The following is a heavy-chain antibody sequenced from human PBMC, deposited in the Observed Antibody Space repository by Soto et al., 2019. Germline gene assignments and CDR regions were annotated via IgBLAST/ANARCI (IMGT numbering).Heavy chain of an antibody. CDR1: GGTFSSYA. CDR2: IIPIFGTA. CDR3: ARRDFWSGYLDS. V-gene: IGHV1-69*06. D-gene: IGHD3-3*01. J-gene: IGHJ4*02. Sequence: SVKVSCKASGGTFSSYAISWVRQAPGQGLEWMGGIIPIFGTANYAQKFQGRVTITADKSTSTAYMELSSLRSEDTAVYYCARRDFWSGYLDSWGQGTLVTVSS.